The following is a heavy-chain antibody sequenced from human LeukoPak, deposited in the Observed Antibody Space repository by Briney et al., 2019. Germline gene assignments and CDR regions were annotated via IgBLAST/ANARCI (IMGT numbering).Heavy chain of an antibody. CDR1: GGSISSGGYY. V-gene: IGHV4-31*03. CDR3: ARGGSIVLMVYASFDY. J-gene: IGHJ4*02. CDR2: IYYSGST. D-gene: IGHD2-8*01. Sequence: SSQTLSLTCTVSGGSISSGGYYWSWIRQHPGKGLEWIGYIYYSGSTYYNPSLKSRVTISVDTSKNQFSLKLSSVTAADTAVYYCARGGSIVLMVYASFDYWGQGTLVTVSS.